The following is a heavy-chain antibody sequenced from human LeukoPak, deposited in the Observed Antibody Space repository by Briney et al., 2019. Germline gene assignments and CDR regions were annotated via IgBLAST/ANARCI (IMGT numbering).Heavy chain of an antibody. J-gene: IGHJ4*02. Sequence: GGSLRLSCAASGFTFSSYAMSWVRQAPGKGLEWVSAISGSGGSTYYADSVKGRFTISRDNSKNTLYLQMNSLRAEDTAVYYCATSGIYCGGDCYYDFDYWGQGTLVTVSS. D-gene: IGHD2-21*02. V-gene: IGHV3-23*01. CDR1: GFTFSSYA. CDR3: ATSGIYCGGDCYYDFDY. CDR2: ISGSGGST.